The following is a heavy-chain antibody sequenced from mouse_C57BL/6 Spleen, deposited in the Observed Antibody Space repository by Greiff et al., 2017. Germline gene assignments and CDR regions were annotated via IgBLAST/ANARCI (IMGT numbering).Heavy chain of an antibody. Sequence: VQLQESGAELVKPGASVKISCKASGYAFSSYWMNWVKQRPGKGLEWIGKIYPGDGETNYNGKFKGKATLTAEKSSSTAYMQLSSLTSEYSAVYFCSRAYGSNWYFDVWGTGTTVTVSS. D-gene: IGHD1-1*01. CDR1: GYAFSSYW. V-gene: IGHV1-80*01. J-gene: IGHJ1*03. CDR3: SRAYGSNWYFDV. CDR2: IYPGDGET.